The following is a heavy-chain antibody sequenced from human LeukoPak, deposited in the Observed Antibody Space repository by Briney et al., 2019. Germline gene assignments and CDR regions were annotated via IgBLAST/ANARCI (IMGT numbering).Heavy chain of an antibody. D-gene: IGHD6-13*01. V-gene: IGHV1-18*01. J-gene: IGHJ4*02. CDR3: ARGLEAAALHPYDF. CDR2: SSAYNGHT. CDR1: GYTFTSYG. Sequence: ASVKVSCKASGYTFTSYGISWVRQAPGQGLEWMGWSSAYNGHTNYAQKFQGRVTMTTDTSTSTAYMELRSLRFDDSAVYYCARGLEAAALHPYDFWGQGTLVTVSS.